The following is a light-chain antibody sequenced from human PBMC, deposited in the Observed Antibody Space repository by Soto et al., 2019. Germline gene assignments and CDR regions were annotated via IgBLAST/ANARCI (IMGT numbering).Light chain of an antibody. CDR3: CSYAGSYIFV. J-gene: IGLJ2*01. CDR1: SSDVGAYNY. V-gene: IGLV2-11*01. CDR2: DVT. Sequence: QSALTQPRSVSASPGQSVTISCTGSSSDVGAYNYVSWYQQHPGKAPKLMIYDVTKRPSGVPDRFSGSKSGNTASLAISGLQADDEADYYCCSYAGSYIFVFGGGTKLTVL.